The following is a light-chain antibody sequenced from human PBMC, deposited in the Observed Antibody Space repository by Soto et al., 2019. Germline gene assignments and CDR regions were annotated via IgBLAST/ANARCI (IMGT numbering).Light chain of an antibody. V-gene: IGLV1-40*01. CDR2: GNH. J-gene: IGLJ1*01. CDR1: SSNIGAPYD. CDR3: QSYDGRLSGYV. Sequence: QSVLTQPPSVSGTPGQTVVISCSGTSSNIGAPYDVNWYRQMPGTAPKLLIYGNHNRPSGVPERFSGSKSGTSATLAIAGLQAEEEDDYYCQSYDGRLSGYVFGTGTKLTVL.